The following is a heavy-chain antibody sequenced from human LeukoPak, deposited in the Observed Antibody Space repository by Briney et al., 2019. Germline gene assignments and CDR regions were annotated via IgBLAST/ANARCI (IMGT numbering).Heavy chain of an antibody. J-gene: IGHJ6*03. D-gene: IGHD2-2*01. CDR3: ARQNCTLTSCYDYYHYHMDV. V-gene: IGHV1-18*01. CDR1: GYTFTSYG. CDR2: ISAYNGNT. Sequence: ASVKVSCKASGYTFTSYGISWVRQAPGQGLEWMGWISAYNGNTNYAQKLQGRVTMTTDTSTSTAYMELRSLRSDDTAVYYCARQNCTLTSCYDYYHYHMDVWGKGTAVTISS.